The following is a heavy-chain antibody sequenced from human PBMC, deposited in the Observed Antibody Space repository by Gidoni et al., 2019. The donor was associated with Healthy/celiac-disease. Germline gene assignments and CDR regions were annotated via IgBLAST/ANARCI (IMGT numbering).Heavy chain of an antibody. D-gene: IGHD3-16*01. CDR3: ARLRPPGMDV. V-gene: IGHV3-21*01. CDR1: GFNFRSYS. CDR2: IISSSSYI. Sequence: EVQLVESGGGLVKPVGSLRLSCAASGFNFRSYSMNWVCQATGKGLEWVSLIISSSSYIYYADSVKGRFNISRDNAKNSLYVQMNSLRAEDTAVYYCARLRPPGMDVWGQGTTVTVSS. J-gene: IGHJ6*02.